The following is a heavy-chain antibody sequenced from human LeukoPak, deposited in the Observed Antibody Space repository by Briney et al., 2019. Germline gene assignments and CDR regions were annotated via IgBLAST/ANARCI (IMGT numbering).Heavy chain of an antibody. CDR1: GFTFSSYG. J-gene: IGHJ6*03. CDR2: IRYDGSNK. V-gene: IGHV3-30*02. CDR3: AKDFPGSWYSSMDV. Sequence: GGSLRLSRAASGFTFSSYGMHWGRQAPGKGLEWVAFIRYDGSNKYYADSVKGRFTISRDNSKNTLYLQMNSLRAEDTAVYYCAKDFPGSWYSSMDVWGKGPTVTISS. D-gene: IGHD6-13*01.